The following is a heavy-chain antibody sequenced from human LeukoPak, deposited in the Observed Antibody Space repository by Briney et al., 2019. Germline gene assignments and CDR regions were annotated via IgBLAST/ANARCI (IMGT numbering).Heavy chain of an antibody. V-gene: IGHV3-48*03. J-gene: IGHJ4*02. Sequence: GGSLRLSCAASGFTFSAYAMAWVRQAPGKGLECVSHITTGGSSIFYADFVKGRFTISRDNVKNSLYLQMNSLRAEDAAVYYCARVRYDSGWYDYWGQGALVTVSS. CDR1: GFTFSAYA. D-gene: IGHD6-19*01. CDR3: ARVRYDSGWYDY. CDR2: ITTGGSSI.